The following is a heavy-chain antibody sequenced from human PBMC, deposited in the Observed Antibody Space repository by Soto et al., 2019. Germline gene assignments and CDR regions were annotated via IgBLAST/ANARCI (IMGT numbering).Heavy chain of an antibody. V-gene: IGHV4-34*01. D-gene: IGHD2-2*01. CDR2: INHSGSA. CDR1: GGSFSGYY. CDR3: AREEVPQWFTRGYYGMDV. J-gene: IGHJ6*02. Sequence: PSETLSLTCAVYGGSFSGYYWTWVRQPPGKGLEWIGDINHSGSANYNSSLKSRVTVSVDTSKNQLSLNLRSVTAADTAVYYCAREEVPQWFTRGYYGMDVWRQGTTVTVSS.